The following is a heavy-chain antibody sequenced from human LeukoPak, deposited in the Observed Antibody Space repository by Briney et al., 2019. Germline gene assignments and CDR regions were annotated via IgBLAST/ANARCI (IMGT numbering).Heavy chain of an antibody. CDR2: IYHSGST. CDR3: ASLPGYSYGTGIDY. CDR1: GYSISSGYY. Sequence: PSETLSLTCAVSGYSISSGYYWGWIRQPPGKGLEWIGSIYHSGSTYYNPSLKSRVTISVDTSKNQFSLKLSSVTAADTAVYYCASLPGYSYGTGIDYWGQGILVTVSS. J-gene: IGHJ4*02. D-gene: IGHD5-18*01. V-gene: IGHV4-38-2*01.